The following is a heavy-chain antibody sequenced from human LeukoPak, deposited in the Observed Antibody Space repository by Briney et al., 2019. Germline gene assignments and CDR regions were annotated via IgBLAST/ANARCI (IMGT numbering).Heavy chain of an antibody. V-gene: IGHV3-7*01. CDR3: AGGPCYDFWSGFTKDYYYYGMDV. D-gene: IGHD3-3*01. J-gene: IGHJ6*02. Sequence: GGSLRLSCAASGFTFSSYWMSWVRQAPGKGLEWVANIKQDGSEKYYVDSVKGRFTISRDNAKNSLYLQMNSLRAEDTAVYYCAGGPCYDFWSGFTKDYYYYGMDVWGQGTTVTVSS. CDR1: GFTFSSYW. CDR2: IKQDGSEK.